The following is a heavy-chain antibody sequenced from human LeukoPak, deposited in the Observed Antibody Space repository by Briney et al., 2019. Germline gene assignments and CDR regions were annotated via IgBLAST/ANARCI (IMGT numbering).Heavy chain of an antibody. CDR2: ISSSSSYI. Sequence: GGSLRLSCTASGFTSSNAWMNWVRQAPGKGLEWVSSISSSSSYIYYADSVKGRFTISRDNAKNSLYLQMNSLRAEDTAVYYCARDLMATTPNYWGQGTLVTVSS. CDR3: ARDLMATTPNY. J-gene: IGHJ4*02. V-gene: IGHV3-21*01. CDR1: GFTSSNAW. D-gene: IGHD5-24*01.